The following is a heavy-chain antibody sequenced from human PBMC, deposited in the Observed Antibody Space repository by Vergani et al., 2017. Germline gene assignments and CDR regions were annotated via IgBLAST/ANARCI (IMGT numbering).Heavy chain of an antibody. J-gene: IGHJ4*02. CDR3: AKHFRGWGIDY. CDR1: GFTLSNYD. V-gene: IGHV3-30*02. D-gene: IGHD3-16*01. Sequence: QVQLVESGGGVVQRGGSLRLSCATSGFTLSNYDMQWIRQGQGKGLEFVAFIQFDGSNQYYADSVKGRFTLSRDFSKTTLYLQMNSLRTDDTATYYCAKHFRGWGIDYWGQGTQVIVSS. CDR2: IQFDGSNQ.